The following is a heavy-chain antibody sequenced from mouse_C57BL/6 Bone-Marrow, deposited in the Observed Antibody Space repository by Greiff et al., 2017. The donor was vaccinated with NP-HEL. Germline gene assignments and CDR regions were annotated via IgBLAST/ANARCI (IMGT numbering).Heavy chain of an antibody. CDR3: ARQDWDEGY. CDR2: ISSGSSTI. J-gene: IGHJ2*01. D-gene: IGHD4-1*01. CDR1: GFTFSDYG. V-gene: IGHV5-17*01. Sequence: EVHLVESGGGLVKPGGSLKLSCAASGFTFSDYGMHWVRQAPEKGLEWVAYISSGSSTIYYAETVKGRFTISRDNAKNTLFLQMTSLRSEDTAMYYCARQDWDEGYWGQGTTLTVSS.